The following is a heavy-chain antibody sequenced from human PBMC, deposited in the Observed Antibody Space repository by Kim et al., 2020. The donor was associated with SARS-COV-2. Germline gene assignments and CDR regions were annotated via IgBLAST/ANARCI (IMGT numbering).Heavy chain of an antibody. Sequence: SVKVSCKASGGTFSSYAISWVRQAPGQGLEWMGGIIPIFGTANYAQKFQGRVTITADESTSTAYMELSSLRSEDTAVYYCAREWGRRDTYYDILTGYFSGTSYDYWGQGTLVTVSS. CDR2: IIPIFGTA. CDR3: AREWGRRDTYYDILTGYFSGTSYDY. J-gene: IGHJ4*02. CDR1: GGTFSSYA. V-gene: IGHV1-69*13. D-gene: IGHD3-9*01.